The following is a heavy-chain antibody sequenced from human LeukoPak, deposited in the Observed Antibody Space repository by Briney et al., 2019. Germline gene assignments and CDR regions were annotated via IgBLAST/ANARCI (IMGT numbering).Heavy chain of an antibody. J-gene: IGHJ3*02. CDR1: GGTFSSYA. CDR2: IIPIFGTA. D-gene: IGHD3-10*01. CDR3: APAPITMVRGVITSDAFDI. Sequence: AXVKVSCKASGGTFSSYAISWVRQAPGQGVEWMGGIIPIFGTANYAQKFQGRVTITTDESTSSAYMELSSLRSEDTAVYYCAPAPITMVRGVITSDAFDIWGQGTMVTVSS. V-gene: IGHV1-69*05.